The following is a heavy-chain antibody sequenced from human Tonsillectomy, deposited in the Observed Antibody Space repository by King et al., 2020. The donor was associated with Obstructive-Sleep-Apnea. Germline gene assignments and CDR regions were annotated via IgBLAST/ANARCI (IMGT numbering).Heavy chain of an antibody. CDR3: ARGRIAYCGGDCYSHAFDI. CDR1: GFTFTSYA. Sequence: QVQLVESGGGVVQPGKSLRLSCAASGFTFTSYAMHWVRQAPGKGLEWVAVISYDGGNKYYADSVKGRFTISRDNSKNTLYLQMNSLRAEDTAVYYCARGRIAYCGGDCYSHAFDIWGQGTMVTVSS. V-gene: IGHV3-30-3*01. J-gene: IGHJ3*02. D-gene: IGHD2-21*02. CDR2: ISYDGGNK.